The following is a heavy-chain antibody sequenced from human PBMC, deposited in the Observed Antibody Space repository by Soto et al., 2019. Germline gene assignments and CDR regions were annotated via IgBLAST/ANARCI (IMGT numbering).Heavy chain of an antibody. J-gene: IGHJ3*02. CDR2: IKSKTDGGTT. V-gene: IGHV3-15*01. CDR1: GFTFSNAW. CDR3: TTPPVGASDAFDI. Sequence: GGSLRVSCAASGFTFSNAWMSWVRQAPGKGLEWVGRIKSKTDGGTTDYAAPVKGRFTISRDDSKNTLYLQMNSLKTEDTAVYYCTTPPVGASDAFDIWGQGTMVTVSS. D-gene: IGHD1-26*01.